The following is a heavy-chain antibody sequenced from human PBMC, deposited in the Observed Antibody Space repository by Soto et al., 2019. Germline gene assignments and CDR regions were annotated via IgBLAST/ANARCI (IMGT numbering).Heavy chain of an antibody. CDR2: INPSGGST. J-gene: IGHJ4*02. Sequence: ASVKVSCKTSGYTFTSYYMHWVRQAPGQGLEWMGIINPSGGSTNCAQKFQGRVTMTRDTSTSTVYMELSSLRSEDTAVYYCARGRPLELRSFDYWGQGTLVTVSS. V-gene: IGHV1-46*01. CDR3: ARGRPLELRSFDY. D-gene: IGHD1-7*01. CDR1: GYTFTSYY.